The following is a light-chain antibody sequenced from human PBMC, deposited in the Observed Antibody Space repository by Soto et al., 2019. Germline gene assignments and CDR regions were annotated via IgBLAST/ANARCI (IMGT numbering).Light chain of an antibody. J-gene: IGKJ1*01. Sequence: EIVMTQSPATLSVSPGETATLSCRASQSVSRNLVWYQQKPGQAPRLLIYGASTRASGVPDRFTGSGSETEFTLTINSLQSEDFAIYYCQHSNNWPPWTFGQGTKVEVK. CDR3: QHSNNWPPWT. CDR1: QSVSRN. V-gene: IGKV3D-15*01. CDR2: GAS.